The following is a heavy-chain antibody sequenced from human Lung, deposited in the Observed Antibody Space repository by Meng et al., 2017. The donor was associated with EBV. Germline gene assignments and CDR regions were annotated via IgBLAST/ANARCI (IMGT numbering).Heavy chain of an antibody. V-gene: IGHV4-4*02. CDR2: IYHSGST. CDR3: ARVGAYCGGDCYHPR. Sequence: SGPGPVNPSGTLSLTFAVSGGSLSSRNWWSWVRQPPGKGLEWIGEIYHSGSTNYNPSLKSRVTISVDESKNQFSLRLSSVTAADTAVYYCARVGAYCGGDCYHPRWGQGTLVTVSS. CDR1: GGSLSSRNW. D-gene: IGHD2-21*02. J-gene: IGHJ4*02.